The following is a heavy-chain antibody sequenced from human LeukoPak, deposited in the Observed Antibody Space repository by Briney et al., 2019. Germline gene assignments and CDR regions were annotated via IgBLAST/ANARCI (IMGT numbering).Heavy chain of an antibody. Sequence: PGGSLRLSCAASGFTFSSYAMSWVRQAPGKGLEWVSAISGGGGSIYYADSVKGRFTISRDNSKNTLYLQMNSLRAEDTAVYYCAKDHRQWLPSYYFDYWGQGTLVTVSS. D-gene: IGHD6-19*01. V-gene: IGHV3-23*01. CDR2: ISGGGGSI. CDR1: GFTFSSYA. CDR3: AKDHRQWLPSYYFDY. J-gene: IGHJ4*02.